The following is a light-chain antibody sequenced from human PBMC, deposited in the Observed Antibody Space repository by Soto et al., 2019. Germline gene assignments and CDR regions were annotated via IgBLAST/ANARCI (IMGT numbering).Light chain of an antibody. CDR2: TAS. V-gene: IGKV3-20*01. Sequence: EVVLTQSPATLSLSPGERATLSCRASQTIRSNFLTWYQQKPGQAPRLLIYTASTRAAGIPDRFSGSGSGTHFPLTIRRLEPEYFEVYYGKNYDISSGHTFGRGTKLQI. CDR1: QTIRSNF. CDR3: KNYDISSGHT. J-gene: IGKJ2*01.